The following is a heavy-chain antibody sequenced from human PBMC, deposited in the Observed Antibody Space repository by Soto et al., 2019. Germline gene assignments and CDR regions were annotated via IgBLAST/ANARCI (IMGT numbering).Heavy chain of an antibody. V-gene: IGHV4-61*01. J-gene: IGHJ4*02. CDR1: GGSVSSGSYY. D-gene: IGHD5-12*01. Sequence: QVQLQESGPGLVKPSETLSLTCTVSGGSVSSGSYYWSWIRQPPGKGLEWIGYIYYSGSTNYNPSRESRVTISVDTSKNQFSLKLSSVTAADTAVYYCARPGTYGGYDYWGQGTLVTVSS. CDR2: IYYSGST. CDR3: ARPGTYGGYDY.